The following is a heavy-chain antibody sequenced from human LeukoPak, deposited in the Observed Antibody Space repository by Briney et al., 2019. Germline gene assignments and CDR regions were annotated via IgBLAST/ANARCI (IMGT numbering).Heavy chain of an antibody. Sequence: GASVRVSCKASGYTFTDYYMDWVRQAPGQGLEWMGWINPNSGSTKYAQKFQGRVTMSRDTSITTAYMELSRLTTDDTALYYCARDRTSMVTTLMDWGQGTLVTVST. D-gene: IGHD4-17*01. CDR1: GYTFTDYY. J-gene: IGHJ4*02. V-gene: IGHV1-2*02. CDR3: ARDRTSMVTTLMD. CDR2: INPNSGST.